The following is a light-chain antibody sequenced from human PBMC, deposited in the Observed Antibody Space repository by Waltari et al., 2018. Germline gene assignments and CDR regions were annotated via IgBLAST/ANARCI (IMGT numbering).Light chain of an antibody. CDR3: AAWDDNLTGPL. CDR1: SSNTGGNF. V-gene: IGLV1-47*01. Sequence: SVLTQPPSASGTPGQTVTIPCSGSSSNTGGNFVYWYQQLPGMAPQLLIYKNNQRPSGVPDRFSGSKSGTSASLAISGLRSDDEAEYYCAAWDDNLTGPLFGGGTKVTVL. J-gene: IGLJ3*02. CDR2: KNN.